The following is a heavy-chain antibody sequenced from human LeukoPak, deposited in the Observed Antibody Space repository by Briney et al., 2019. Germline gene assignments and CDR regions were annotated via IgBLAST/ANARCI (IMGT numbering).Heavy chain of an antibody. V-gene: IGHV4-34*01. CDR3: ARGGIVVVVAATPRVWFDP. D-gene: IGHD2-15*01. CDR1: GGSFSGYY. Sequence: SETLSLTCAVYGGSFSGYYWSWIRQPPGKGLEWIGEINHSGSTNYNPSLKSRVTISVDTSKNQFSLKLSSMTAADTAVYYCARGGIVVVVAATPRVWFDPWGQGTLVTVSS. J-gene: IGHJ5*02. CDR2: INHSGST.